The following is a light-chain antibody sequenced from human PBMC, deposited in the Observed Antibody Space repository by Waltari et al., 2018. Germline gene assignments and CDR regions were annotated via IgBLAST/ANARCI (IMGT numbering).Light chain of an antibody. CDR3: QQSYSTPPYT. V-gene: IGKV1-39*01. CDR1: QSISSY. CDR2: AAS. Sequence: DIQMTQSPSSLSASVGDRVTITCRASQSISSYLNWYQQKPGKAPKLLIYAASSLQSGVPSRFSGSGSGTDVTLTISSLQPEDFATYYCQQSYSTPPYTFGQGTKLEIK. J-gene: IGKJ2*01.